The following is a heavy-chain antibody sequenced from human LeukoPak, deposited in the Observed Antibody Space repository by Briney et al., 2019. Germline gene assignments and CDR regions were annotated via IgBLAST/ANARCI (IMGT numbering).Heavy chain of an antibody. CDR2: IIPIFGTA. D-gene: IGHD1-26*01. CDR1: GGTFSSYA. J-gene: IGHJ4*02. V-gene: IGHV1-69*13. Sequence: ASVKVSCKASGGTFSSYAISWVRQAPGQGLEWMGGIIPIFGTANYAQKFQGRVTITADESTSTAYMELSSLRSEDTAVYYCAKEMSGSYFVFFDYWGQGTLVTVSS. CDR3: AKEMSGSYFVFFDY.